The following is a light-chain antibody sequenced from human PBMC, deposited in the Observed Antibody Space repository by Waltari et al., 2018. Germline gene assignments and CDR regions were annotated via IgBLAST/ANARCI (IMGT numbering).Light chain of an antibody. V-gene: IGLV1-44*01. CDR1: SSNNGSNT. CDR2: SNN. Sequence: QSVLTQPPSASGTPGQRVTISGSGSSSNNGSNTVNWYQQLPGTAPKLLIYSNNQRPSGVPDRFSGSKSGTSASLAISGLQSEDEADYYCAAWDDSLNGPVFGGGTKLTVL. J-gene: IGLJ2*01. CDR3: AAWDDSLNGPV.